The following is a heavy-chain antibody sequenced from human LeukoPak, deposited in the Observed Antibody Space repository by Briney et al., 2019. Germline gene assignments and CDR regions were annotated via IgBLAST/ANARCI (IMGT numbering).Heavy chain of an antibody. D-gene: IGHD5-18*01. Sequence: GGSLRLSCAASGLTFSSHWMHWVRQAPGKGLEWVSYIAGSATTTYYADSVKGRFTISRDNGKNSLYLQMNSLRAEDTSVYYCARDVGYRSWFDPWGQGTLVIVSS. CDR3: ARDVGYRSWFDP. V-gene: IGHV3-48*01. J-gene: IGHJ5*02. CDR1: GLTFSSHW. CDR2: IAGSATTT.